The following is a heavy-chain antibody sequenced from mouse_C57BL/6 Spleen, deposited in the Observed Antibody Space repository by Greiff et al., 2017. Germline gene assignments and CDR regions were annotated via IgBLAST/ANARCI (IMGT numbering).Heavy chain of an antibody. Sequence: QVQLQQSGAELVRPGASVTLSCKASGYTFTDYEMHWVKQTPVHGLEWIGAIDPETGGTAYNQKFKGKAILTADKSSSTAYMELRSLTSEDSAVYYCTREQDLRGYYLDYWGQGTTLTVSS. CDR2: IDPETGGT. CDR1: GYTFTDYE. J-gene: IGHJ2*01. V-gene: IGHV1-15*01. CDR3: TREQDLRGYYLDY.